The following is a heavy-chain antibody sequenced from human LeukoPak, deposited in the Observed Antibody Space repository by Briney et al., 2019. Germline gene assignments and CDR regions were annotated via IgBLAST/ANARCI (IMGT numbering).Heavy chain of an antibody. CDR1: GGSISSSSYY. CDR2: IYYSGST. Sequence: SETLSLTCTVSGGSISSSSYYWGWIRQPPGKGPEWIGSIYYSGSTYYNPSLKSRVTISVDTSKNQFSLKLSSVTAADTAVYYCARWYNGSLDYWGQGTLVTVSS. J-gene: IGHJ4*02. D-gene: IGHD1-26*01. V-gene: IGHV4-39*01. CDR3: ARWYNGSLDY.